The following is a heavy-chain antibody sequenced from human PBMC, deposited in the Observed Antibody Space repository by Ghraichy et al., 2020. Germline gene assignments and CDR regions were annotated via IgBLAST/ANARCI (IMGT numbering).Heavy chain of an antibody. V-gene: IGHV4-34*01. D-gene: IGHD3-3*01. CDR1: GGSFSGYY. J-gene: IGHJ4*02. Sequence: SETLSLTCAVYGGSFSGYYWSWIRQPPGKGLEWIGEINHSGSTNYNPSLKSRVTISVDTSKNQFSLKLSSVTAADTAVYYCARSPRGVLRFLEWLIGADYWGQGTLVTVSS. CDR2: INHSGST. CDR3: ARSPRGVLRFLEWLIGADY.